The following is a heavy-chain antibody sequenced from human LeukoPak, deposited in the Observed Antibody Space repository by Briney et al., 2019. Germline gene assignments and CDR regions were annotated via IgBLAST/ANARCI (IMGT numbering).Heavy chain of an antibody. D-gene: IGHD2-2*01. Sequence: GGSLRLSCAASGFTFSSYRMNWVRQAPGKGLEWVSFISSSSNSIYYADSVKGRFTISRDSAKNSLYLQMNSLRAEDTAVYYCARKYCSSISCLFDYWGQGTMVTVSS. CDR1: GFTFSSYR. V-gene: IGHV3-21*01. CDR3: ARKYCSSISCLFDY. CDR2: ISSSSNSI. J-gene: IGHJ3*01.